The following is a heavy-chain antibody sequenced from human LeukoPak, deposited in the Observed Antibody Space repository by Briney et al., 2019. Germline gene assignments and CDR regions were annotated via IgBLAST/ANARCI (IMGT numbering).Heavy chain of an antibody. Sequence: SETLSLTCTVSGGSISSSPYYWGWIRQPPGKGLERIGCIYYGGTTYYNPSLTSRVTMSVDTSKNQFSLKLSSVTAADTAVYFCARVGGLAVAGTSNWFGPWGQGTLVIVSS. D-gene: IGHD6-19*01. V-gene: IGHV4-39*07. CDR1: GGSISSSPYY. CDR2: IYYGGTT. J-gene: IGHJ5*02. CDR3: ARVGGLAVAGTSNWFGP.